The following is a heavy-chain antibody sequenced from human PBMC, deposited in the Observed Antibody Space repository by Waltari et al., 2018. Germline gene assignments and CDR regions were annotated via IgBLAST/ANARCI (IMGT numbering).Heavy chain of an antibody. D-gene: IGHD4-17*01. CDR1: GFTFSSYS. Sequence: EVQLVESGGGLVKPGGSLRLSCAASGFTFSSYSMNWVRQAPGKGLEWVSAMRSSSSYIYYADSVKGRFTISRDNAKNSLYLQMNSLRAEDTAVYYCARGYMTTVTTLGYWGQGTLVTVSS. J-gene: IGHJ4*02. V-gene: IGHV3-21*01. CDR2: MRSSSSYI. CDR3: ARGYMTTVTTLGY.